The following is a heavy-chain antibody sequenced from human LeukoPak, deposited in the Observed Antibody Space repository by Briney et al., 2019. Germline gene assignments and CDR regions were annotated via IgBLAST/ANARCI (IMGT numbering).Heavy chain of an antibody. CDR3: ARYSSTWPYWYFDI. Sequence: SETLSLTCTVSGGSISSGGYYWSWIRQHPGKGLEWIGYIYYSGSTYYNPSLKSRVTISVDTSKNQFSLKLSSVTAADTAVYYCARYSSTWPYWYFDIWGRGTLVTVSS. CDR1: GGSISSGGYY. CDR2: IYYSGST. V-gene: IGHV4-30-4*08. D-gene: IGHD6-13*01. J-gene: IGHJ2*01.